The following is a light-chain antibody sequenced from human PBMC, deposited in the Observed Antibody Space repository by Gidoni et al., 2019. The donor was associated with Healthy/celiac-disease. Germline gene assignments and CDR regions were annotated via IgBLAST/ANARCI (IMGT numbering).Light chain of an antibody. V-gene: IGLV2-14*01. CDR3: SSYTSSSTLV. J-gene: IGLJ3*02. CDR1: SSDVGAYNY. Sequence: QSALTQPASVSGSPGQSITISCTGTSSDVGAYNYVSWYQQHPGKAPKLSIYEVSNRTSGVSNRFSGSKSGHTASLTISGLQTEDEADYYCSSYTSSSTLVFGGGTKLTVL. CDR2: EVS.